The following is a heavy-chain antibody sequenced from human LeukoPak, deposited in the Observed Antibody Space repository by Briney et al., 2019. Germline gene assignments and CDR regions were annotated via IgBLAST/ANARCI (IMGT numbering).Heavy chain of an antibody. Sequence: SQTLSLTCAISGDSVSSNSAAWNWIRQSPSRGLEWLGRTYYRSKWYNDYAVSVKSRITINPDTSKNQFSLQLNSVTPEDTAVYYCARDRYDYVWGSYRLNRFDPWGQGTLVTVSS. CDR2: TYYRSKWYN. CDR3: ARDRYDYVWGSYRLNRFDP. V-gene: IGHV6-1*01. J-gene: IGHJ5*02. CDR1: GDSVSSNSAA. D-gene: IGHD3-16*02.